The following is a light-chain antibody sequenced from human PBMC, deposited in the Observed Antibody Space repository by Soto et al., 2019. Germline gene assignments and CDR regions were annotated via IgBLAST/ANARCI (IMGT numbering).Light chain of an antibody. V-gene: IGKV3-11*02. Sequence: EIVLTQSPDTLSLSPGERATLSCRASQSVAKFLAWYQQKAGQAPRLLIFDASTRATGIPYRFNATGSGGAFALSLSMLGPEGFGVYYFQKGTNLPVNFGGGTKVAVK. J-gene: IGKJ4*01. CDR1: QSVAKF. CDR3: QKGTNLPVN. CDR2: DAS.